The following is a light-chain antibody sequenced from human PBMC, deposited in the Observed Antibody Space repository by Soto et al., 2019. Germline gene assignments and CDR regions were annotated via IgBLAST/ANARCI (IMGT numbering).Light chain of an antibody. V-gene: IGKV3-20*01. CDR1: QSVSSSY. CDR2: GAS. Sequence: ILMTQSPATLSLSPGERATLSCRASQSVSSSYLARYQQKPGQAPRLLIYGASSRATGIPDRFSGSGSGTEFTFTISRLEPEDFEVYYCQQYGSSPPTFGQGTKVDIK. J-gene: IGKJ1*01. CDR3: QQYGSSPPT.